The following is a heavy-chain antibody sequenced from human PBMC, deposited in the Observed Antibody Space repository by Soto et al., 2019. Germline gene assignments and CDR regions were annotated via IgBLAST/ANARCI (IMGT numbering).Heavy chain of an antibody. CDR2: IFYTGST. CDR1: GGSISGHY. CDR3: ARVGSSGWSPDY. J-gene: IGHJ4*02. V-gene: IGHV4-59*11. D-gene: IGHD6-19*01. Sequence: SETLSLTCTVSGGSISGHYWIWIRQSPGKRLEWVGYIFYTGSTNYNPSLKSRVTLSADTSKNQFSLRLSSVTAADTAVYYCARVGSSGWSPDYWGQGTLVTVSS.